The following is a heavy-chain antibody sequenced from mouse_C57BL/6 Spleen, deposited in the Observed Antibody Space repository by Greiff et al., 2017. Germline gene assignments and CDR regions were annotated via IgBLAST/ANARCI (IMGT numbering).Heavy chain of an antibody. Sequence: VQLQQSGPGLVAPSQSLSITCTVSGFSLTSYGVHWVRQPPGKGLEWLVVIWSDGSTTYNSALKSRLSISKDNSKSQVFLKMNSLQTDDTAMYYCARNELRLRYAMDYWGQGTSVTVSS. CDR3: ARNELRLRYAMDY. V-gene: IGHV2-6*02. J-gene: IGHJ4*01. CDR2: IWSDGST. CDR1: GFSLTSYG. D-gene: IGHD3-2*02.